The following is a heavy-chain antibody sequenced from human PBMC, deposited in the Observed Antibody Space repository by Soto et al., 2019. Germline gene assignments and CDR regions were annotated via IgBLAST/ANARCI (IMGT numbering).Heavy chain of an antibody. V-gene: IGHV3-23*01. CDR2: ISGSGGST. CDR3: ATFPGRGSPGFFDY. J-gene: IGHJ4*02. CDR1: GFTFSSYA. Sequence: EVQLLESGGGLVQPGGSLRLCCAASGFTFSSYAMSWVRQAPGKGLEWVSAISGSGGSTYYGDSVKGRFTISRDNAKNTLYLQMNSLRAEDTAVYYWATFPGRGSPGFFDYWGQGTLVTVSS. D-gene: IGHD1-26*01.